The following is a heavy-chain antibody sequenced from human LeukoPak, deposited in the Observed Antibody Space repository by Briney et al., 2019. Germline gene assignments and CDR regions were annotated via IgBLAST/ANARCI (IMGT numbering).Heavy chain of an antibody. J-gene: IGHJ4*02. V-gene: IGHV4-30-4*08. CDR1: GGSISSGDYY. D-gene: IGHD1-26*01. Sequence: SETLSLTCTVSGGSISSGDYYWSWIRQPPGKGLEWIGYIYYSGSTYYNPSLKSRVTISVDTSKNQFSLKLSSVTAADTAVYYCARAVAVEGSIDYWGQGTLVTVSS. CDR3: ARAVAVEGSIDY. CDR2: IYYSGST.